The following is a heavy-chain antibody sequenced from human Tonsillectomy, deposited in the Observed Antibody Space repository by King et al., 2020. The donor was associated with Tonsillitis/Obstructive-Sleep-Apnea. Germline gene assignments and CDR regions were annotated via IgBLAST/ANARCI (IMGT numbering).Heavy chain of an antibody. Sequence: VQLVESGGGLVQPGGSLRLSCAASGFTFSSYWMHWVRQAPGKGLVWVSRINSDGSSTSYADSVKGRFTISRDNAKNTLYLQMNSLRAEDTAVYYCARAFYYGSGSYWTDAFDIWGQGTMVTVSS. J-gene: IGHJ3*02. CDR3: ARAFYYGSGSYWTDAFDI. D-gene: IGHD3-10*01. V-gene: IGHV3-74*01. CDR2: INSDGSST. CDR1: GFTFSSYW.